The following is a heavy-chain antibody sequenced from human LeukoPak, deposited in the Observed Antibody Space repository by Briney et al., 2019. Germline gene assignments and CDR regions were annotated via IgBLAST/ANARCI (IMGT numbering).Heavy chain of an antibody. CDR2: ISWNSGSI. J-gene: IGHJ6*02. CDR1: GFTLDDYA. V-gene: IGHV3-9*01. D-gene: IGHD6-19*01. CDR3: AKGGIAVAGYYYGMDV. Sequence: ARSLRLSCAASGFTLDDYAMHWVRQAPGEGLEWVAGISWNSGSIGYADSVKGRFTISRDNAKNSLYLQMNSLRAEDTALYYCAKGGIAVAGYYYGMDVWGQGTTVTVSS.